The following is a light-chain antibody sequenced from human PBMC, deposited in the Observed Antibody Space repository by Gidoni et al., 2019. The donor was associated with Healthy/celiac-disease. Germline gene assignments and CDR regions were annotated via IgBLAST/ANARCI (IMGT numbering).Light chain of an antibody. CDR3: QQYYSTRT. CDR2: WAS. V-gene: IGKV4-1*01. CDR1: QSFLYSSNNKNY. Sequence: DIVMTQSPDSLAVSLGERATINCKSIQSFLYSSNNKNYLAWYQQKPGQPPKQLIYWASTRESGVPDRFSGSGSGTDFTLTISSLQAEDVAVYYCQQYYSTRTFGQGTKVEIK. J-gene: IGKJ1*01.